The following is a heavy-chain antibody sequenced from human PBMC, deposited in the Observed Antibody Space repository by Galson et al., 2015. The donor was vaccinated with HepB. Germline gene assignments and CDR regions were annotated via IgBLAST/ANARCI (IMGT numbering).Heavy chain of an antibody. CDR3: AKGINMRAYYFDS. CDR2: ISYDGRNE. D-gene: IGHD3-3*02. CDR1: GFTFSDFG. V-gene: IGHV3-30*18. Sequence: SLRLSCAASGFTFSDFGMHWVRQAPGKGLEWVARISYDGRNEYYPDSLKGRFTISRDNSNNTLSLQMNSLRTEDTAVYYCAKGINMRAYYFDSWGQGTLVTVSS. J-gene: IGHJ4*02.